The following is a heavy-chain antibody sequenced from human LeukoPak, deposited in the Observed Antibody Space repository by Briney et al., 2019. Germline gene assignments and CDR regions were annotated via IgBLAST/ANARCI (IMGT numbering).Heavy chain of an antibody. J-gene: IGHJ4*02. CDR1: GXSISSSEW. V-gene: IGHV4-4*02. CDR2: IHRDGRT. D-gene: IGHD3-9*01. Sequence: SETLSLTCAVSGXSISSSEWWIWVRQPPGQGLEWIGQIHRDGRTRYNPSLKSRVTMSIDYSKNQFSLKVSSVTAADTAIYYCGKTDIYFNPIDYWGPGSLVTVSS. CDR3: GKTDIYFNPIDY.